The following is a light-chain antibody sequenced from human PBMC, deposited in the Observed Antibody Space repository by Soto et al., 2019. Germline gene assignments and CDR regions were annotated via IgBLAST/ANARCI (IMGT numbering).Light chain of an antibody. CDR3: SLYTSENTYV. CDR1: STDFVSYSR. Sequence: QSVLTQPPSVSGSPGQSVTISCTGTSTDFVSYSRVSWYQQPPGTAHKLIIYEASNLPSGVLDRFSGSKSGNTASLTISGLQAADEADYYCSLYTSENTYVFGTGTKVTVL. CDR2: EAS. J-gene: IGLJ1*01. V-gene: IGLV2-18*01.